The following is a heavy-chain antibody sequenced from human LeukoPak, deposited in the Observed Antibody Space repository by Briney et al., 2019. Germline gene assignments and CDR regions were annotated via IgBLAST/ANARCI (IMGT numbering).Heavy chain of an antibody. CDR1: GYTFTAYY. Sequence: SVKVSCKASGYTFTAYYMHWVRQAPGQGLEWMGGIIPIFGTANYAQKFQGRVTITADESTSTAYMELSSLRSEDTAVYYCARDQGVVGTSGSSPWGQGTLVTVSS. CDR3: ARDQGVVGTSGSSP. J-gene: IGHJ5*02. D-gene: IGHD1-26*01. V-gene: IGHV1-69*13. CDR2: IIPIFGTA.